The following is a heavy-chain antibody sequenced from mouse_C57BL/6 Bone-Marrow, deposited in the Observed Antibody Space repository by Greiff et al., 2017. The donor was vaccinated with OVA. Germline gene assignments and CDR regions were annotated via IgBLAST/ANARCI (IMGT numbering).Heavy chain of an antibody. Sequence: EVQLVESGGGLVKPGGSLKLSCAASGFNFRSYDMSWVRQTPEKRLEWVATISDGGSYTDYPDNVKGRFTIARDNAKNNLYLQMSHLTSEDTALYYFARGATTVVASYYFDYWGQGTSLTVSS. CDR2: ISDGGSYT. J-gene: IGHJ2*03. CDR3: ARGATTVVASYYFDY. D-gene: IGHD1-1*01. CDR1: GFNFRSYD. V-gene: IGHV5-4*01.